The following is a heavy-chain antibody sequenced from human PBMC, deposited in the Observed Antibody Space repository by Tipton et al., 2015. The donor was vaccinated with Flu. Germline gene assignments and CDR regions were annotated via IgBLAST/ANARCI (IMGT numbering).Heavy chain of an antibody. CDR1: GFTFSNSA. V-gene: IGHV3-23*01. J-gene: IGHJ4*02. CDR2: LGGIDGKT. D-gene: IGHD6-6*01. Sequence: SLRLSCAASGFTFSNSAMTWARQAPGKGLEWFSRLGGIDGKTHYADSVKGRFTISRDNSKNTLYLQMNSLGAEDTAVYYCANVPNFDYWGQGTLVTVSS. CDR3: ANVPNFDY.